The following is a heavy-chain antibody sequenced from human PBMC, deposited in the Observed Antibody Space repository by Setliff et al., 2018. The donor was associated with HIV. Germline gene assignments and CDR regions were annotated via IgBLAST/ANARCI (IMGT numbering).Heavy chain of an antibody. Sequence: ASVKVSCKASGYTFISYDINWVRQATGQGLEWMGWMNPNIGKTAYAQKFQGRVTMTRNTSISTAYMELSSLRSDDTAVYYCAIPRITLFGVVIRAFDYWGQGTLVTVSS. V-gene: IGHV1-8*02. CDR1: GYTFISYD. J-gene: IGHJ4*02. CDR2: MNPNIGKT. CDR3: AIPRITLFGVVIRAFDY. D-gene: IGHD3-3*01.